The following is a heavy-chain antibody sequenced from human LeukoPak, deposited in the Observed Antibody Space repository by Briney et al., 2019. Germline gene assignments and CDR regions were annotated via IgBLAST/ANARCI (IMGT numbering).Heavy chain of an antibody. CDR1: GFTFSSYA. J-gene: IGHJ5*02. D-gene: IGHD1-26*01. V-gene: IGHV3-23*01. CDR3: ARESGRSGSYGRWFDP. CDR2: ISGSGGST. Sequence: GGSLRLSCAASGFTFSSYAMSWVRQAPGKGLEWVSAISGSGGSTYYADSVKGRFTISRDNSKNTLYLQMNSLRAEDTAVYYCARESGRSGSYGRWFDPWGQGTLVTVSS.